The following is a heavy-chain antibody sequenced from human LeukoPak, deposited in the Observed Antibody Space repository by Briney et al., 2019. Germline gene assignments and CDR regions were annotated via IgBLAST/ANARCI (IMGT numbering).Heavy chain of an antibody. D-gene: IGHD6-13*01. J-gene: IGHJ4*02. CDR3: AKGALGSWYYFDY. Sequence: GGSLRLSCAASGFTFSSYAMTWVRQAPGKGLEWVSTIRASGGSTYYADSVKGRFTIFRDNSKNTLYLQMNSLRDEDTAVYYCAKGALGSWYYFDYWGQGTLVTVSS. V-gene: IGHV3-23*01. CDR1: GFTFSSYA. CDR2: IRASGGST.